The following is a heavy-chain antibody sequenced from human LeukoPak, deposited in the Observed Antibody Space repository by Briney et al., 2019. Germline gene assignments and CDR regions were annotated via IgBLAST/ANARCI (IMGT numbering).Heavy chain of an antibody. Sequence: ASVKVSCKTSGYTFTSYGISWVRQAPGQGLEWMGWISAYNGNTNYAQTFQGRVTMTTDTSTSTAYKELRSLRSDDTAVYYCARGLQENLAWLTEFNAFDTWGQGTMVTVSS. CDR1: GYTFTSYG. D-gene: IGHD6-19*01. J-gene: IGHJ3*02. CDR3: ARGLQENLAWLTEFNAFDT. V-gene: IGHV1-18*01. CDR2: ISAYNGNT.